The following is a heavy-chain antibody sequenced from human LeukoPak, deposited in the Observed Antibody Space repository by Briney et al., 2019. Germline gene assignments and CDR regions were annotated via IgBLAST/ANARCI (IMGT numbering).Heavy chain of an antibody. Sequence: GSSVKVSCKAFGGTFSSYAISWVRQAPGQGLEWMGGIIPIFGTANYAQKFQGRVTITTDESTSTAYMELSSLRSEDTAVYYCARALYYYDSSGQDAFDIWGQGTMVTVSS. V-gene: IGHV1-69*05. CDR3: ARALYYYDSSGQDAFDI. D-gene: IGHD3-22*01. J-gene: IGHJ3*02. CDR1: GGTFSSYA. CDR2: IIPIFGTA.